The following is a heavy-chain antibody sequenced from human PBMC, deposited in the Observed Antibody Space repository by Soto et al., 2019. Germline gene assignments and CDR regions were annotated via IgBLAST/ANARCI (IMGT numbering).Heavy chain of an antibody. V-gene: IGHV3-23*01. CDR1: GFTFSSYA. Sequence: EVQLLESGGGLVQPGGSLRLSCAASGFTFSSYAMSWVRQAPGKGLEWVSVISGSGDSTYYADSVKGRFTISRDNSKNTLYLQMNSLRAEETAVDYCARRGSGSYYDYWGQGTLVTVSS. CDR3: ARRGSGSYYDY. CDR2: ISGSGDST. D-gene: IGHD1-26*01. J-gene: IGHJ4*02.